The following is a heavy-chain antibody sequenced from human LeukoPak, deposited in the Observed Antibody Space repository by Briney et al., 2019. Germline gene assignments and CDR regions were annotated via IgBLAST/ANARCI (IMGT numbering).Heavy chain of an antibody. V-gene: IGHV3-30-3*01. J-gene: IGHJ4*02. CDR2: ISYDGSNK. Sequence: GGSLRLSCAASGFTFSSYAMHWVRQAPGKGLEWVAVISYDGSNKYYADSVKGRFTISRDNSKNTLYLQMNSLRAEDTAVYYCARGARGAYFDYWGQGTLVTVSS. CDR3: ARGARGAYFDY. D-gene: IGHD4/OR15-4a*01. CDR1: GFTFSSYA.